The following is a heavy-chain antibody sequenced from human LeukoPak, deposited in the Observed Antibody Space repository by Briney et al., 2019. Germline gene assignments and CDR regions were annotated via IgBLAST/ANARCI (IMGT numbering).Heavy chain of an antibody. CDR3: AREDRPYAFDI. V-gene: IGHV1-69*13. CDR1: GGTFITDG. CDR2: IVPLFGAA. Sequence: SVKVCCKASGGTFITDGISWVRQAPGQGLEWMGGIVPLFGAAKYAQRFQGRVSIIADESTSTTYMELISLRSEDSAMYYCAREDRPYAFDIWGQGTMVTVSS. D-gene: IGHD3-22*01. J-gene: IGHJ3*02.